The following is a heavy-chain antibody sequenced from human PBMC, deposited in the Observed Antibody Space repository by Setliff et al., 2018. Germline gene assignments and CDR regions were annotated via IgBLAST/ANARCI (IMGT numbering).Heavy chain of an antibody. Sequence: SVKVSCKASGGTFSSYGISWVRQAPGQGLEWMGGTIPIFGTTDYAQKFRGRATIITDESTSTAFMQLSSLRSEDTAVYYCVREGVDSRSSTDYRYYMGVWGKGTTVTVSS. CDR1: GGTFSSYG. V-gene: IGHV1-69*05. D-gene: IGHD3-22*01. CDR2: TIPIFGTT. J-gene: IGHJ6*03. CDR3: VREGVDSRSSTDYRYYMGV.